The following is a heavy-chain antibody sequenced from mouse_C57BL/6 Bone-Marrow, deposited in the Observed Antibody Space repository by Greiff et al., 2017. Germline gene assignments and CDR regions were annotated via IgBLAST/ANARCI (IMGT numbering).Heavy chain of an antibody. J-gene: IGHJ4*01. Sequence: VQLQQSGPELVKPGASVKISCKASGYTFTDYYMNWVKQSHGKSLEWIGDINPNNGGTSYNQKFKGKATLTVDKSSSTAYMELRSLTSEDSAVYYCARDLITTVVATDFYAMDYWGQGTSGTVSS. V-gene: IGHV1-26*01. CDR1: GYTFTDYY. D-gene: IGHD1-1*01. CDR2: INPNNGGT. CDR3: ARDLITTVVATDFYAMDY.